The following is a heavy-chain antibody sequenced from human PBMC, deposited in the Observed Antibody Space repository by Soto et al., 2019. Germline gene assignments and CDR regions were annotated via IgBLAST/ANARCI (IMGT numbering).Heavy chain of an antibody. D-gene: IGHD2-15*01. V-gene: IGHV3-30*18. CDR1: GFTFSSYG. J-gene: IGHJ3*02. Sequence: QVQLVESGGGVVQPGRSLRLSCAASGFTFSSYGMHWVRQAPGKGLEWVAVISYDGSNKYYADSVKGRFTISRDNSKNTLYLQMNGLRAEDTAVYYCAKLGSEVALDIWGQGTMVTVSS. CDR2: ISYDGSNK. CDR3: AKLGSEVALDI.